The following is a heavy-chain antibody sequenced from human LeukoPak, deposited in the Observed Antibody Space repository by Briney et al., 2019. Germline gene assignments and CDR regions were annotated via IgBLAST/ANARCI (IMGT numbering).Heavy chain of an antibody. D-gene: IGHD1-26*01. Sequence: GGSLRLSCAASGFTFSNARMNWVRQAPGKGLEWVGRIKTKTDDGATDYSAPVKARFTISRDDSKTTLYLQMNGLKTEDTAIYYCTTYVGATAYWGQGTLVTVAS. J-gene: IGHJ4*02. CDR1: GFTFSNAR. V-gene: IGHV3-15*01. CDR3: TTYVGATAY. CDR2: IKTKTDDGAT.